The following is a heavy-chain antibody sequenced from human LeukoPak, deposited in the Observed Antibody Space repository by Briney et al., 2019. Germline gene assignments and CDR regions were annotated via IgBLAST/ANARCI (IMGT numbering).Heavy chain of an antibody. CDR3: AKGDTAMVTGNHY. D-gene: IGHD5-18*01. J-gene: IGHJ4*02. Sequence: GGSLRLSCAASGFTFSSYGMHWVRQAPGKGLEWVAFIRYDGSNKYYADSVKGRFTISRDNSKNTLYLQMNSLRAEDTAVYYCAKGDTAMVTGNHYWGQGTLVTVSS. V-gene: IGHV3-30*02. CDR2: IRYDGSNK. CDR1: GFTFSSYG.